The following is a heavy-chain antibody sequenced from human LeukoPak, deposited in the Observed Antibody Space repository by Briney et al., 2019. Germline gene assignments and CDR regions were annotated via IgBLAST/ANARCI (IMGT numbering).Heavy chain of an antibody. Sequence: SETLSLTCTVSGGSLSNYYWSWIRQPPGRGLEWIGYIYFRWDTKYNPSLKSRVKISVDTSKNQFSLNLSSVTAAETGLYYCARHPYSNFVLDHWGEGTLVTVPS. CDR1: GGSLSNYY. CDR2: IYFRWDT. J-gene: IGHJ4*02. V-gene: IGHV4-59*08. D-gene: IGHD4-11*01. CDR3: ARHPYSNFVLDH.